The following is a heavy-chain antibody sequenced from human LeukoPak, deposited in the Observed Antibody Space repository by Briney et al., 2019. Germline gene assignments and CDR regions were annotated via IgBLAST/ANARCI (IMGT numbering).Heavy chain of an antibody. CDR3: ARQRFGGTIFGSYGMDV. CDR2: IYPGDSDT. D-gene: IGHD3-3*01. V-gene: IGHV5-51*01. CDR1: GYSFTSYW. J-gene: IGHJ6*02. Sequence: GESLQISCKGSGYSFTSYWIGWVRQMPGKGLEWMGIIYPGDSDTRYSPSFQGQVTISADKSISTAYLQWSSLKASDTAMYYCARQRFGGTIFGSYGMDVWGQGTTVTVSS.